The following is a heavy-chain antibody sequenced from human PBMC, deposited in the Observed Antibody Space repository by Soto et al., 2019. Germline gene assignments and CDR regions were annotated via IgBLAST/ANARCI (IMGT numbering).Heavy chain of an antibody. CDR2: ISYDGSNK. CDR1: GFTFSCYG. CDR3: ARGGSYRWLLLLDWFDP. J-gene: IGHJ5*02. D-gene: IGHD3-22*01. V-gene: IGHV3-30*03. Sequence: PGGSLRLSYAASGFTFSCYGMQWVRQAPGKGLEWVAAISYDGSNKYYVDSVKGRFTISRDNSKNTLYLQMNSLRAEDTAVYYCARGGSYRWLLLLDWFDPWGQGTLVTVPQ.